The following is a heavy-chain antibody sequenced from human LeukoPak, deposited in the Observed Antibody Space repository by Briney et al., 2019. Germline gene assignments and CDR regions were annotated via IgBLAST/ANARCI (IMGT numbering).Heavy chain of an antibody. CDR2: MYYSGST. V-gene: IGHV4-39*01. CDR1: GGSITSSGYY. CDR3: ARHPLGPYGMDV. D-gene: IGHD1-26*01. J-gene: IGHJ6*02. Sequence: PSETLSLTCTVSGGSITSSGYYWGWIRQTPGKGLEWIGNMYYSGSTYYNPSLKSRVTISVDTSKNQFSLKLSSVTAADTAVYYCARHPLGPYGMDVWGQGTTVTVSS.